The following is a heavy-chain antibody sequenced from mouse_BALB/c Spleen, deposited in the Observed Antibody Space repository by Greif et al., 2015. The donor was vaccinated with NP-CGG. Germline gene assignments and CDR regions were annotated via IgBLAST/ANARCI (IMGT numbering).Heavy chain of an antibody. CDR3: ARYYGSSYAMDY. CDR1: GYTFTSYT. V-gene: IGHV1-4*01. J-gene: IGHJ4*01. Sequence: VQLQQSGAELARPGALVKMSCKASGYTFTSYTMHWVKQRPGQGLEWIGYINPSSGYTNYNQKFKDKATLTADKSSSTAYMQLSSLTPEDSAVYYCARYYGSSYAMDYWGQGTSVTVSS. CDR2: INPSSGYT. D-gene: IGHD1-1*01.